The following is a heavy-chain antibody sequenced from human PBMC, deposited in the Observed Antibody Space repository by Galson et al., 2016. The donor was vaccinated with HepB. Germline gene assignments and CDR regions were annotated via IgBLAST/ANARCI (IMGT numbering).Heavy chain of an antibody. CDR3: SRAVSWDYGDYAGY. CDR2: ISSSSSSI. Sequence: SLRLSCAASGFTFSSYSMNWVRQAPGKGLEWVPSISSSSSSIYYADSVKGRFTISRDNAKNSLYLQMDSLRAEDTAVYYCSRAVSWDYGDYAGYWGQGTLVTVSS. J-gene: IGHJ4*02. CDR1: GFTFSSYS. D-gene: IGHD4-17*01. V-gene: IGHV3-21*01.